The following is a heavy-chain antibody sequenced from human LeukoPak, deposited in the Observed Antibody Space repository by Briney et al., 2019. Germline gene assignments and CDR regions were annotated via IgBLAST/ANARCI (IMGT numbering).Heavy chain of an antibody. CDR1: GGSISSYY. Sequence: SETLSLTCTVSGGSISSYYWSWIRQPAGKGLEWIGRIYTSGSTNYNPSLKSRVTISVDTSKNQFSLKLSSVTAADTAVYYCASGYYDSSGYYQKTSWGQGTLVTVSS. D-gene: IGHD3-22*01. CDR2: IYTSGST. J-gene: IGHJ5*02. V-gene: IGHV4-4*07. CDR3: ASGYYDSSGYYQKTS.